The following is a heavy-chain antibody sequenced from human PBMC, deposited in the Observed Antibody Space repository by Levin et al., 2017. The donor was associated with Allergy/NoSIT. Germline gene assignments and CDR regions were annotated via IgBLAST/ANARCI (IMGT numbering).Heavy chain of an antibody. V-gene: IGHV3-30*18. Sequence: GESLKISCAASGFTFSSYGMHWVRQAPGKGLEWVAVISYDGSNKYYADSVKGRFTISRDNSKNTLYLQMNSLRAEDTAVYYCAKVITTSHENVDYWGQGTLVTVSS. D-gene: IGHD4-11*01. CDR2: ISYDGSNK. J-gene: IGHJ4*02. CDR1: GFTFSSYG. CDR3: AKVITTSHENVDY.